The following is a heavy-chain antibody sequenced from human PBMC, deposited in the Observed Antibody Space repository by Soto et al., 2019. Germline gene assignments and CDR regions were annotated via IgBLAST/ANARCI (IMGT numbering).Heavy chain of an antibody. V-gene: IGHV4-39*01. CDR3: ARLTGVFRLVLDY. Sequence: SETLSLTCSVSGASITSSSYYWGWIRQPPGKGLEWIGTIYYSGTTYYNPSLKSRVTISGDTSKNHVSLRLTFVTAADTAIYYCARLTGVFRLVLDYWGQGTQVTVSS. CDR1: GASITSSSYY. J-gene: IGHJ4*02. CDR2: IYYSGTT. D-gene: IGHD3-16*01.